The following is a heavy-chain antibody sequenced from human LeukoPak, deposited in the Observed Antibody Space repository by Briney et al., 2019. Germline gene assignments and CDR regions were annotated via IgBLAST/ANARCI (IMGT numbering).Heavy chain of an antibody. CDR1: GLTFRNYG. Sequence: GGSLRLSCAASGLTFRNYGMHWVRQAPGKGLEWVANIKQDGSDKYYVDSVKGRFTISRDSAKNSLYLQMNSLRTEDTAVYYCAREGDSSGYYVDYWGQGTLVTVSS. J-gene: IGHJ4*02. CDR2: IKQDGSDK. V-gene: IGHV3-7*03. D-gene: IGHD3-22*01. CDR3: AREGDSSGYYVDY.